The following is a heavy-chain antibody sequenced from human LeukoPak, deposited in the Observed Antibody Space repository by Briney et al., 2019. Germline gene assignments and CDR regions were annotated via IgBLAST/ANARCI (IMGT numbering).Heavy chain of an antibody. J-gene: IGHJ4*02. D-gene: IGHD5-18*01. CDR2: INHSGGT. V-gene: IGHV4-34*01. CDR3: ASQDTAMVYFDY. Sequence: SETLSLTCAVYGGSFSGYYWSWIRQPPGKGLEWIGEINHSGGTNYNPSLKSRVTISVDTSKNQFSLKLSSVTAADTAVYYCASQDTAMVYFDYWGQGTLVTVSS. CDR1: GGSFSGYY.